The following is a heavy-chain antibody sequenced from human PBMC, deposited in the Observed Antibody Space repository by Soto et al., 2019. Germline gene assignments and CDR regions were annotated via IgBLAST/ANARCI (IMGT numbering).Heavy chain of an antibody. CDR1: GGSISGSSYY. Sequence: PSETLSLTCTVSGGSISGSSYYWGWIRQPPGKGLEWIGYIYHSGSTYYNPSLKSRVTISVDRSKNQFSLKLSSVTAADTAVYYCAGGPGVARNYWGQGTLVTVSS. D-gene: IGHD5-12*01. J-gene: IGHJ4*02. CDR3: AGGPGVARNY. CDR2: IYHSGST. V-gene: IGHV4-39*07.